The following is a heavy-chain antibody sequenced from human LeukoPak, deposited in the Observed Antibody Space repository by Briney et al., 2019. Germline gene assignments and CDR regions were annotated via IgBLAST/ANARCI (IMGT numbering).Heavy chain of an antibody. CDR2: INPSGSST. CDR3: ARGYCYNSNCYGNFDF. J-gene: IGHJ4*02. CDR1: GYTFTSYY. Sequence: GASVKVSCKASGYTFTSYYLHWVRQAPGQGLEWMGLINPSGSSTSNTQKFQGRVTMTRDTSTSTVYMELSSLRSEDTAVYYCARGYCYNSNCYGNFDFWGQGTLVTVSS. D-gene: IGHD2-2*01. V-gene: IGHV1-46*01.